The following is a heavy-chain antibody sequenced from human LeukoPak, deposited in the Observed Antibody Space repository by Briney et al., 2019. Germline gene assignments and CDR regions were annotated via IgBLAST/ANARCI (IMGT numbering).Heavy chain of an antibody. J-gene: IGHJ4*02. Sequence: GGSLRLSCAASGFTFSSYGMHWVRQAPGKGLEWVAVISYDGSNKYYADSVKGRFTISRDNSKNTLYLQMNSLRAEDTAVYYCAKDQIIVGYSYGYDYWGQGTLVTVSS. CDR3: AKDQIIVGYSYGYDY. CDR1: GFTFSSYG. V-gene: IGHV3-30*18. CDR2: ISYDGSNK. D-gene: IGHD5-18*01.